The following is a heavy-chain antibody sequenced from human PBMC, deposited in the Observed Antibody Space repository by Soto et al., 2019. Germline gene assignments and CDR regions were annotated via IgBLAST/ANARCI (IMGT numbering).Heavy chain of an antibody. CDR1: GGSISSGDYY. V-gene: IGHV4-30-4*01. D-gene: IGHD2-15*01. CDR3: ARGIVVVVAATYYDY. Sequence: QVQLQESGPGLVKPSQTLSLTCTVSGGSISSGDYYWSWIRQPPGKGLEWIGYIYYSGSTYYNPSLKSRVTISVDTSKNQFSLKLSSVTATDTAVYYCARGIVVVVAATYYDYWGQGTLVTVSS. J-gene: IGHJ4*02. CDR2: IYYSGST.